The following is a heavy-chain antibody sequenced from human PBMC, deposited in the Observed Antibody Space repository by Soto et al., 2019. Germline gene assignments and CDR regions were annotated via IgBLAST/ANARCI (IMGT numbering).Heavy chain of an antibody. Sequence: QVQLVESGGGVVQPGRSLRLSCAASGFTFSSYAMHWVRQAPGKGLEWVAVISYDGSNKYYADSVKGRFTISRDNSKNALYLQMNSLRADDTAVYYCARPVGGAYFDYWGQGTLVTVSS. CDR2: ISYDGSNK. J-gene: IGHJ4*02. CDR3: ARPVGGAYFDY. D-gene: IGHD1-26*01. CDR1: GFTFSSYA. V-gene: IGHV3-30-3*01.